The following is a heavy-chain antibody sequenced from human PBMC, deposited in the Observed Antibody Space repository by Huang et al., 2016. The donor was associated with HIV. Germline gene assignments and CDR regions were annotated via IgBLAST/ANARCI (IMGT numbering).Heavy chain of an antibody. J-gene: IGHJ4*02. D-gene: IGHD3-10*01. CDR1: GYNFDRYW. Sequence: EVHLVQSGAEVKEPGESLKISCQASGYNFDRYWIGWVRQMPGKGLEWMGVIYPGDSDTGYDPSFKGQVTISADQSINTAYLQWSSLKASDTAIYFCARQGLWLPPTDPFDYWGQGTPVTVSA. CDR2: IYPGDSDT. V-gene: IGHV5-51*01. CDR3: ARQGLWLPPTDPFDY.